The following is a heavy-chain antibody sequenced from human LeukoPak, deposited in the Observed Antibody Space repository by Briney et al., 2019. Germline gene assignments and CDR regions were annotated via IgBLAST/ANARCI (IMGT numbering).Heavy chain of an antibody. D-gene: IGHD5-12*01. J-gene: IGHJ4*02. V-gene: IGHV4-31*03. CDR1: GXXISSGGYY. CDR3: ARVSSGYDHGKYYFDY. Sequence: SEXXSLTCTXSGXXISSGGYYWSWIRQHPGKGLEWIGYFYYSGSTYYNPSLKSRVTISVDTSKNQFSLKLSSVTAADTAVYYCARVSSGYDHGKYYFDYWGQGTLVTVSS. CDR2: FYYSGST.